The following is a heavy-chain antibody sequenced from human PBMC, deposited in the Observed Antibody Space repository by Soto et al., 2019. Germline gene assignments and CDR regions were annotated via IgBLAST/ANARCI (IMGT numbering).Heavy chain of an antibody. CDR3: AREPPRGDVTFNWFGP. Sequence: GASVKVSCKASGGTLTAQGIIWVRQATGQGLEWMGGIVPVFGSPKYAQKFQGRLTITADRPTNSVYMDLSSLTSEDTPTYYCAREPPRGDVTFNWFGPWGQGPLITFSS. CDR2: IVPVFGSP. CDR1: GGTLTAQG. J-gene: IGHJ5*02. D-gene: IGHD2-21*01. V-gene: IGHV1-69*06.